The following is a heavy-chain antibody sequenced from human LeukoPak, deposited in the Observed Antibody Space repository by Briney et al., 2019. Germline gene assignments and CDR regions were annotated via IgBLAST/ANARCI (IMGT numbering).Heavy chain of an antibody. CDR3: ARANRRDYGDYGPLFDY. J-gene: IGHJ4*02. D-gene: IGHD4-17*01. V-gene: IGHV3-48*04. CDR2: ISSSSSTI. CDR1: GFTFSSYS. Sequence: PGGSLRLSCAASGFTFSSYSMNWVRQAPGKGLEWVSYISSSSSTIYYADSVKGRFTISRDNAKNSLYLQMNSLRAEDTAVYYCARANRRDYGDYGPLFDYWGQGTLVTVSS.